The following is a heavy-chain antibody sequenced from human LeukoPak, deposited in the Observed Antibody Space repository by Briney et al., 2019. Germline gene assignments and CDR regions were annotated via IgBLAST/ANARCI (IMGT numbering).Heavy chain of an antibody. D-gene: IGHD6-13*01. V-gene: IGHV1-8*03. J-gene: IGHJ6*03. CDR1: GYTFTSYD. CDR2: MNPNSGNT. Sequence: ASVKVSCKASGYTFTSYDINWVRQATGQGLEWMGWMNPNSGNTGYAQKFQGRVTITRNTSISTAYMELRSLGSDDTAVYYCARVDSSSWYISYYYYYYMDVWGKGTTVTVSS. CDR3: ARVDSSSWYISYYYYYYMDV.